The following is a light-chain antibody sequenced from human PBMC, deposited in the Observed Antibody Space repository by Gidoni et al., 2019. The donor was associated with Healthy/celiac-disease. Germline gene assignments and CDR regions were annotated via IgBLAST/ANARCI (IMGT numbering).Light chain of an antibody. Sequence: DIVLTQSPATLSLSPGERATLSCRASQRVSSYLAWYQQKPGQAPRLLIYDASNRATGIPARFSGSGSGTDFTLTISSLEPEDFAVYYCQQRSNWPPTFGQXTKLEIK. J-gene: IGKJ2*01. V-gene: IGKV3-11*01. CDR3: QQRSNWPPT. CDR2: DAS. CDR1: QRVSSY.